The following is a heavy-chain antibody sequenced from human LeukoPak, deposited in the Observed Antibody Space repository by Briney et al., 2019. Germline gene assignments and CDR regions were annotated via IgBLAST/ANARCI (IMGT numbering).Heavy chain of an antibody. V-gene: IGHV5-51*01. D-gene: IGHD3-10*01. CDR3: ARNYYGSGNGNRFDY. CDR1: GYSFTSYW. CDR2: IYPGDSDT. Sequence: GESLKISCKGSGYSFTSYWIGWVRQMPGKGLEWMGIIYPGDSDTRYSPSFQGQVTISADKSIRTAYLQWSGLKASDTAMYYCARNYYGSGNGNRFDYWGRGTLVTVSS. J-gene: IGHJ4*02.